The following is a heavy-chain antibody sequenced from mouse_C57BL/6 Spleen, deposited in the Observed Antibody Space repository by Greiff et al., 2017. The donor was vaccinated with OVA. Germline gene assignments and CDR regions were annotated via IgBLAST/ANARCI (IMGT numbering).Heavy chain of an antibody. J-gene: IGHJ2*01. V-gene: IGHV5-6*01. CDR2: ISSGGSYT. D-gene: IGHD1-1*01. CDR3: ARFITTVVAYYCDY. Sequence: DVHLVESGGDLVKPGGSLKLSCAASGFTFSSYGMSWVRQTPDKRLEWVATISSGGSYTYYPDSVKGRFTISRDNAKNTLYLQMSSLKSEDTAMYYCARFITTVVAYYCDYWGQGTTLTVSS. CDR1: GFTFSSYG.